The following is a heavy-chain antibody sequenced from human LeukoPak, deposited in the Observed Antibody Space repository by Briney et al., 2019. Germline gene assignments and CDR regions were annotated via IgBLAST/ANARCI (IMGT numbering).Heavy chain of an antibody. V-gene: IGHV4-39*01. Sequence: PSETQSLTCTVSRGSISSSSYHWGWIRQPPGKGLEWIGGIHYSGSSYYNPSLKSRVTISVDTSKNQFSLKLSSVTAADTAVYYCARQSVSSGWLTYWGQGTLVTVSS. CDR1: RGSISSSSYH. CDR2: IHYSGSS. J-gene: IGHJ4*02. D-gene: IGHD6-19*01. CDR3: ARQSVSSGWLTY.